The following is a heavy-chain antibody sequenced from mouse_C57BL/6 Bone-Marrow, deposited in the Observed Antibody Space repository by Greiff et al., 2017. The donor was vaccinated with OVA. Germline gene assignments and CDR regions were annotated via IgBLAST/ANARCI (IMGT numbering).Heavy chain of an antibody. CDR1: AYEFPSHD. D-gene: IGHD2-4*01. J-gene: IGHJ2*01. CDR3: ARPSYDYGFDY. Sequence: VMLVESGGGLVQPGESLKLSCESNAYEFPSHDMSWVRKTPEKRLELVAAINSDGGSTYYPDTMERRFIISRDNTKKTLYLQMSSLRSEDTAVYDCARPSYDYGFDYWGQGTTLTVSS. V-gene: IGHV5-2*03. CDR2: INSDGGST.